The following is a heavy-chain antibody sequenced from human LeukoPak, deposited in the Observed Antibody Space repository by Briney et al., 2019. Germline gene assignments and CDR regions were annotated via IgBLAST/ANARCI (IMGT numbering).Heavy chain of an antibody. Sequence: PGGSLRLSCAASGFTFSSYAMHWVRQAPGKGLEWVAVISYDGSNKYYADSVKGRFTISRDNSKNTLYLQMNSLRAEDSAVYYCARDRQEQHQVGSGNHLDNWFDSWGQGTLVTVSS. J-gene: IGHJ5*01. CDR2: ISYDGSNK. CDR3: ARDRQEQHQVGSGNHLDNWFDS. V-gene: IGHV3-30*14. CDR1: GFTFSSYA. D-gene: IGHD1-26*01.